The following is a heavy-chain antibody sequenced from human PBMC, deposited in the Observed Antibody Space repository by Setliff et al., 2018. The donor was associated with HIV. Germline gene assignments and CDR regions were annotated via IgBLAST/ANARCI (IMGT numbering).Heavy chain of an antibody. D-gene: IGHD4-17*01. CDR1: GYTFTGYY. V-gene: IGHV1-18*04. Sequence: ASVKVSCKTSGYTFTGYYVHWVRQAPGQGLEWIGWISGNNANTNYAQKLQGRVTMTTDTSTSTAYMELRSLRSDDTAVYYRARGQYGDELFDYWGQGTLVTVSS. CDR3: ARGQYGDELFDY. CDR2: ISGNNANT. J-gene: IGHJ4*02.